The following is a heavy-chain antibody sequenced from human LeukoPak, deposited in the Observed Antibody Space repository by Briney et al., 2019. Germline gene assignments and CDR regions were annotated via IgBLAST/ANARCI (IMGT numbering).Heavy chain of an antibody. V-gene: IGHV4-59*08. CDR2: IYYSGST. CDR1: GGSISSYY. Sequence: PSETLSLTCTVSGGSISSYYWSWIRQPPGKGLEWIGYIYYSGSTYYNPSLKGRVTISVDTSKTQFSLRLTSVTAADTAVYYCARAGPEWLRLNWFDPWGQGTLVTVSS. D-gene: IGHD5-12*01. CDR3: ARAGPEWLRLNWFDP. J-gene: IGHJ5*02.